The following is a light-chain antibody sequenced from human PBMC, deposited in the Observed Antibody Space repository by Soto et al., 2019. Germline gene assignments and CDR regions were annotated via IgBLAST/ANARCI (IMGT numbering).Light chain of an antibody. CDR2: EVT. CDR3: SSYSNINTRACV. V-gene: IGLV2-14*01. J-gene: IGLJ1*01. Sequence: QSVLTQPASVSGSPGRSITISCTGTSGDIGSYNRVSWYQQHPGKAPKLIIYEVTDRPSGVSNRFSGSKSGNTASLNISGLQAEDEAGYYCSSYSNINTRACVFGTGTKVTVL. CDR1: SGDIGSYNR.